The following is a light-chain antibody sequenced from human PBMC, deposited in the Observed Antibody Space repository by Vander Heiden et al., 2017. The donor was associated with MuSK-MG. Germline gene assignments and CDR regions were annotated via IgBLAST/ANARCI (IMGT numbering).Light chain of an antibody. J-gene: IGKJ3*01. CDR2: DAS. V-gene: IGKV3-11*01. CDR3: QQRSNWLFT. Sequence: IVLTQSPATLCLSRGETATPSCRASQGVSSYLAWYQQKPGQAPRLLIYDASNRATGIPARFSGSGSGTDFTLTISILEPEDFAVYYCQQRSNWLFTFGHGTKVDIK. CDR1: QGVSSY.